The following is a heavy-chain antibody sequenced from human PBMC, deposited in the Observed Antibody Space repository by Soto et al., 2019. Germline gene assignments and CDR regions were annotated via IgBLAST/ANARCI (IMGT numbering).Heavy chain of an antibody. Sequence: GSGPTLVNPTQTLTLTCTLSGFSLSASGMCVSWIRQPPGKALEWLARIDWDDDKYYSTSLKTRLTISKDTSKNQVVLTMTNMDPVDTATYYCARYMVRGAHFDFWGQGTLVTVSS. D-gene: IGHD3-10*01. CDR1: GFSLSASGMC. CDR3: ARYMVRGAHFDF. J-gene: IGHJ4*02. V-gene: IGHV2-70*11. CDR2: IDWDDDK.